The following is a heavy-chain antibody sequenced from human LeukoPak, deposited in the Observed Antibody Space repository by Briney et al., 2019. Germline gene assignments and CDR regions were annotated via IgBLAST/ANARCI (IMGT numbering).Heavy chain of an antibody. J-gene: IGHJ3*02. V-gene: IGHV1-8*03. D-gene: IGHD3-16*01. CDR1: GYTFTSYD. CDR2: MNPNSGNT. Sequence: ASVKVSCKASGYTFTSYDINWVRQATGQGLEWMGWMNPNSGNTGYAQKLQGRVTITRNTSISTAYMVLSSLRSDDTAVYYCVRRGAQNAFDIWGQGTMVTVSS. CDR3: VRRGAQNAFDI.